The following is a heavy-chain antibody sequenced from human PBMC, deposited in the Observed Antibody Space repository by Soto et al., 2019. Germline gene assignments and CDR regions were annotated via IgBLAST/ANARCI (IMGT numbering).Heavy chain of an antibody. CDR2: IKSKTDGGTT. V-gene: IGHV3-15*07. Sequence: EVQLVESGGGLVKPGGSLRLSCAASGFXXSNAWMNWVRQAPGKGLEWVGRIKSKTDGGTTDYAAPVKGRFTISRDDSKNTLYQQMNSLKTEDTAVYYCTTEIEFQQQPPTPYLDYWGQGTLVTVSS. CDR1: GFXXSNAW. D-gene: IGHD6-13*01. CDR3: TTEIEFQQQPPTPYLDY. J-gene: IGHJ4*02.